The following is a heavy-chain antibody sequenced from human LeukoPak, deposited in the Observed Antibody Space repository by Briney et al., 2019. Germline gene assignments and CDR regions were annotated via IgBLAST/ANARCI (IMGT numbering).Heavy chain of an antibody. J-gene: IGHJ4*02. CDR3: AGQIKYTSSSTVDYFDH. Sequence: SQTPSPTCTVSGGSINGDGYYWSWIRQHPGKGLEWIGYIYYVGSTFYNPSLKSRVSISIDTSQNQFSLNVRSVTAADTAIYYCAGQIKYTSSSTVDYFDHWGQGIVVTVSS. CDR2: IYYVGST. CDR1: GGSINGDGYY. D-gene: IGHD6-6*01. V-gene: IGHV4-31*03.